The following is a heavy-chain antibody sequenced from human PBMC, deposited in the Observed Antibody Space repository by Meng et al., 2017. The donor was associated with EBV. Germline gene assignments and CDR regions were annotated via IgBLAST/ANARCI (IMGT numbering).Heavy chain of an antibody. V-gene: IGHV4-39*07. Sequence: QPQLQGSGPGLVKPSETLSLTCTVSGGSISSSSYYWGWIRQPPGKGLEWIGSIYYSGSTYYNPSLKSRVTISVDTSKNQFSLKLSSVTAADTAVYYCARVVATIFTNWFDPWGQGTLVTVSS. CDR3: ARVVATIFTNWFDP. CDR2: IYYSGST. J-gene: IGHJ5*02. D-gene: IGHD5-12*01. CDR1: GGSISSSSYY.